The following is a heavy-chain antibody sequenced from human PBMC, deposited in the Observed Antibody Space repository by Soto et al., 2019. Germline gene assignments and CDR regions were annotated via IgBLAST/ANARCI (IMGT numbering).Heavy chain of an antibody. CDR2: IVVGSGNT. CDR1: GFTFTSSA. V-gene: IGHV1-58*01. CDR3: AAGKEDFDWLLPYYFDY. D-gene: IGHD3-9*01. J-gene: IGHJ4*02. Sequence: ASVKVSCKASGFTFTSSAVQWVRQARGQRLEWIGWIVVGSGNTNYAQKFQERVTITRGMSTSTAYMELSSLRSEDTAVYYCAAGKEDFDWLLPYYFDYWGQGTLVTVSS.